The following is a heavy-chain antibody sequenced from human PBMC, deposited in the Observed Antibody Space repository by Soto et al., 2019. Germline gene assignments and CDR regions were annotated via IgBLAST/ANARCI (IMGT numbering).Heavy chain of an antibody. CDR1: GGSISSGYYY. J-gene: IGHJ5*02. V-gene: IGHV4-30-4*01. CDR2: IYYSGST. CDR3: AREGVATIRGWFDP. D-gene: IGHD5-12*01. Sequence: QVQLQESGPGLVKPSQTLSLTCTVSGGSISSGYYYWSWIRQPPGKGLEWMGFIYYSGSTYYNPSLKSPVTISVDTSTIQFSLKLSSVTAADTAVYYCAREGVATIRGWFDPWGQGTLVTVSS.